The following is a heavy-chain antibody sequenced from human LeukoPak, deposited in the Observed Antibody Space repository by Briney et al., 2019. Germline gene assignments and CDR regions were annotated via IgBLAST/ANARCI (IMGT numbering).Heavy chain of an antibody. CDR2: IYWNDDK. CDR1: GFSLSTSGVG. J-gene: IGHJ5*02. V-gene: IGHV2-5*01. CDR3: AHRPPQSRDSSGYYRHWFDP. Sequence: ESGPTLVKPTQTLTLTCTFSGFSLSTSGVGVGWIRQPPGKALEWLALIYWNDDKRYSPSLKSRLTITKDTSKNQVVLTMANMDPVDTATYYCAHRPPQSRDSSGYYRHWFDPWGQGTLVTVSS. D-gene: IGHD3-22*01.